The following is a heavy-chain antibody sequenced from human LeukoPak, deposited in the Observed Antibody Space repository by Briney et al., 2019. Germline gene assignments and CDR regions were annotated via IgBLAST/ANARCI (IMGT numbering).Heavy chain of an antibody. Sequence: PSGTLSLTCAVSGGSISTSNWWSWIRQPPGRGLEWIGYVYYSGSTNYNPSFKSRITISVDTSRNQFSLQLSSVTAADTAAYYCARIHRYCSGGACYVLDNWGQGTLVAVSS. V-gene: IGHV4-4*02. CDR3: ARIHRYCSGGACYVLDN. J-gene: IGHJ4*02. D-gene: IGHD2-15*01. CDR2: VYYSGST. CDR1: GGSISTSNW.